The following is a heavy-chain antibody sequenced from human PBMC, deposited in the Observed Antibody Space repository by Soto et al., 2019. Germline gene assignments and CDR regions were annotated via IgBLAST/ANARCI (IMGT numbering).Heavy chain of an antibody. Sequence: GGSLRLSCAASGFTFSSYWMSWVRQAPGKGLEWVANIKQDGSEKYYVDSVKGRFTISRDNAKNSLYLQMNSLRAEDTAVYYCARDVGLTGDSVGFDYWGQGTLVTVSS. CDR1: GFTFSSYW. D-gene: IGHD7-27*01. J-gene: IGHJ4*02. CDR3: ARDVGLTGDSVGFDY. CDR2: IKQDGSEK. V-gene: IGHV3-7*03.